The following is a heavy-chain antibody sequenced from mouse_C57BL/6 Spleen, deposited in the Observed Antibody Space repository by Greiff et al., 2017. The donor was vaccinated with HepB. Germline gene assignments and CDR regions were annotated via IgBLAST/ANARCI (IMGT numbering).Heavy chain of an antibody. D-gene: IGHD4-1*01. CDR3: TRPLTGTPYWYFDV. J-gene: IGHJ1*03. CDR1: GYTFTGYW. Sequence: QVQLQQSGAELMKPGASVKLSCKATGYTFTGYWIEWVKQRPGHGLEWIGEILPGSGSTNYNEKFKGKATFTADTSYNTAYTQLSNLTTEDSAIYYCTRPLTGTPYWYFDVWGTETTVTVSS. CDR2: ILPGSGST. V-gene: IGHV1-9*01.